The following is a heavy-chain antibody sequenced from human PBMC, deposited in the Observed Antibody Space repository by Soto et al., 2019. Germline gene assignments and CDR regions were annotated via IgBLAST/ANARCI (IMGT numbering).Heavy chain of an antibody. CDR3: ARDPLEKGPAAKRTRYYYGMDV. Sequence: SVKVSCKASGGTFSSYAISWVRQAPGQGLEWMGGIIPIFGTANYPQKFQGRVTITADKSTSTAYMELSSLRSEDTAVYYCARDPLEKGPAAKRTRYYYGMDVWGQGTTVTVSS. V-gene: IGHV1-69*06. CDR1: GGTFSSYA. D-gene: IGHD2-2*01. CDR2: IIPIFGTA. J-gene: IGHJ6*02.